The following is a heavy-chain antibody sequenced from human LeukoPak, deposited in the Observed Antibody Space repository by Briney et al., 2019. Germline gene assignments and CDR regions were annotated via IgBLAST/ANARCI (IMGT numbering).Heavy chain of an antibody. V-gene: IGHV4-59*01. CDR2: IYYSGST. D-gene: IGHD5-18*01. CDR3: ARTTEGGYGYGYFYYYYMDV. CDR1: GGSISSYY. Sequence: SETLSLTCTVSGGSISSYYWSWIRQPPGKGLEWIGYIYYSGSTNYNPSLKSRVTISVDTSKNQFSLKLSSVTAADTAVYYCARTTEGGYGYGYFYYYYMDVWGKGTTVTISS. J-gene: IGHJ6*03.